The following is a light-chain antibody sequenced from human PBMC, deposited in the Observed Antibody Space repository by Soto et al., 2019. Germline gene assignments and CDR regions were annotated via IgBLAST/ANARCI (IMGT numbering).Light chain of an antibody. V-gene: IGLV2-8*01. CDR3: SSYAGSNTVV. J-gene: IGLJ2*01. CDR2: EVN. CDR1: SSDVGGYNY. Sequence: QSVLTQPPSASGSPGQSVAISCTGTSSDVGGYNYVSWYQQHPGKAPKLMIYEVNRRPPGVPDRFSGSKSGNTASLTVSGLQAEDEAHYYCSSYAGSNTVVFGGGTKVTVL.